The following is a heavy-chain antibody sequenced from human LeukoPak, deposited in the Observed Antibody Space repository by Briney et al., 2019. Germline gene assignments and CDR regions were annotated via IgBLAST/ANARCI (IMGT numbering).Heavy chain of an antibody. D-gene: IGHD5-24*01. CDR1: GGSISSYY. CDR3: AREDVEMATMRVNWFDP. Sequence: PSETLSLTCTVSGGSISSYYWGWIRQPPGKGLEWIGSIYHSGSTYYNPSLKSRVTISVDTSKNQFSLKLSSVTAADTAVYYCAREDVEMATMRVNWFDPWGQGTLVTVSS. CDR2: IYHSGST. V-gene: IGHV4-38-2*02. J-gene: IGHJ5*02.